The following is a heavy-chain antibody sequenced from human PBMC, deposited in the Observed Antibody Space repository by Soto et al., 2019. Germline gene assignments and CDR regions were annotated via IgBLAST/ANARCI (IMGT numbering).Heavy chain of an antibody. CDR2: IYYSGST. CDR3: ARREGTDSSGWFDNWFDP. Sequence: PSETLSLTCTVSGGSISSSSYYWGWIRQPPGKGLEWIGSIYYSGSTYYNPSLKSRVTISVDTSKNQFSLKLSSVTAADTAVYYCARREGTDSSGWFDNWFDPWGQVTTDTVSS. D-gene: IGHD6-19*01. V-gene: IGHV4-39*01. J-gene: IGHJ5*02. CDR1: GGSISSSSYY.